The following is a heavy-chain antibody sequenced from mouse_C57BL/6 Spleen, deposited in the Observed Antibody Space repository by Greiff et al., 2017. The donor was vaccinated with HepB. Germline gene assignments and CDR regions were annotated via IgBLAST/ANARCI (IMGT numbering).Heavy chain of an antibody. V-gene: IGHV1-59*01. Sequence: QVQLKQPGAELVRPGTSVKLSCKASGYTFTSYWMHWVKQRPGQGLEWIGVIDPSDSYTNYNQKFKGKATLTVDTSSSTAYMQLSSLTSEDSAVYYCAVRGGFDYWGQGTTLTVSS. J-gene: IGHJ2*01. CDR1: GYTFTSYW. CDR3: AVRGGFDY. D-gene: IGHD2-14*01. CDR2: IDPSDSYT.